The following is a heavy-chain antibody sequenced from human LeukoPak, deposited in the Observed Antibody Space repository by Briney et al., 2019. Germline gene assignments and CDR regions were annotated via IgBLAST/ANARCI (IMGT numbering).Heavy chain of an antibody. D-gene: IGHD6-19*01. J-gene: IGHJ3*02. V-gene: IGHV1-18*01. Sequence: ASVKVSCKASGYTFISYGISWVRQAPGQGLEWMGWISVYNGNTNYAQKLQGRVTMTTDTSTSTAYVELRSLRSDDTAVYYCARRVGSNGWANSFDIWGQGTMVTVSS. CDR2: ISVYNGNT. CDR3: ARRVGSNGWANSFDI. CDR1: GYTFISYG.